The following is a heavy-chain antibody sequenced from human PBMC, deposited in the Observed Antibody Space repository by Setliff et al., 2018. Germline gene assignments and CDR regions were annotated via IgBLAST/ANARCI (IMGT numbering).Heavy chain of an antibody. J-gene: IGHJ3*02. D-gene: IGHD6-19*01. CDR2: ISGAGTTV. Sequence: GGSLRLSCAASGLTFSSYSMNLFRQVPGKGLEWLSKISGAGTTVYYADSVKGRFTISRDNAKNSLYLQMNSLRAEDTAVYYCASHEPWLWNAFDIWGQGTMVTVSS. CDR1: GLTFSSYS. CDR3: ASHEPWLWNAFDI. V-gene: IGHV3-48*04.